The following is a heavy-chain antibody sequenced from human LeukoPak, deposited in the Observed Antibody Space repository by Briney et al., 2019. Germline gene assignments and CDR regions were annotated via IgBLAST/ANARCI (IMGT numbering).Heavy chain of an antibody. V-gene: IGHV3-15*01. Sequence: PSETLSLTCAVYGGSFSGYYWSWIRQPPGKGLEWIGRIKSKTNGGTTDYAAPVKGRFTISRDDSKNTLYLQMNSLKTEDTAVYYCTTCLLAYSFDYWGQGTLVTVSS. J-gene: IGHJ4*02. D-gene: IGHD2-15*01. CDR2: IKSKTNGGTT. CDR1: GGSFSGYY. CDR3: TTCLLAYSFDY.